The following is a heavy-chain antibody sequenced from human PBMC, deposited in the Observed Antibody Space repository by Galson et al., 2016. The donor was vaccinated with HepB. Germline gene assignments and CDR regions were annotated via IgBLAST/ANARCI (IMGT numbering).Heavy chain of an antibody. Sequence: VKVSCKVSGYTLTQLSMHWVRPAPGKGPEWMGGFDPEYNEIIYAQRFQGRVTMTEDISTDTAYMELSSLRFEDTAVYYCATPEPTYDYIWRSYRRQAFEIWGQGTMVTVSS. CDR2: FDPEYNEI. CDR1: GYTLTQLS. V-gene: IGHV1-24*01. CDR3: ATPEPTYDYIWRSYRRQAFEI. D-gene: IGHD3-16*02. J-gene: IGHJ3*02.